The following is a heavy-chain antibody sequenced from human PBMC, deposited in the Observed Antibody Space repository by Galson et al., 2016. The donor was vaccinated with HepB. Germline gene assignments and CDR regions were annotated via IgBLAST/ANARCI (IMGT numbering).Heavy chain of an antibody. D-gene: IGHD6-19*01. Sequence: SLRLSCAASGFIVSSNYMTWVRQAPGKGLEWVSIIYISGSTYYADSVKGRFTISRDNSKNTLYLQMNSLRAEDTAVYHCAKEQGQWLAAALSWIDPWGQGTLVTVSS. J-gene: IGHJ5*02. V-gene: IGHV3-53*01. CDR2: IYISGST. CDR1: GFIVSSNY. CDR3: AKEQGQWLAAALSWIDP.